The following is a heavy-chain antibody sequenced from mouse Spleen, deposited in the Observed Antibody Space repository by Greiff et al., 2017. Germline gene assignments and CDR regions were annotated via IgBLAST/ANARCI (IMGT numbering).Heavy chain of an antibody. V-gene: IGHV2-5-1*01. CDR2: IWRGGST. CDR1: GFSLTSYG. D-gene: IGHD3-1*01. J-gene: IGHJ3*01. CDR3: AKTGSSGYVGWFAY. Sequence: VKLVESGPSLVQPSQSLSITCTVSGFSLTSYGVHWVRQSPGKGLEWLGVIWRGGSTDYNAAFMSRLSITKDNSKSQVFFKMNSLQADDTAIYYCAKTGSSGYVGWFAYWGQGTLVTVSA.